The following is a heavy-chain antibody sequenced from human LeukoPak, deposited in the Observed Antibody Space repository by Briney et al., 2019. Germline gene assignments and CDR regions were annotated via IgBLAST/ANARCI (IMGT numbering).Heavy chain of an antibody. CDR1: GFTFSSFA. CDR2: ISYDGSDQ. V-gene: IGHV3-30*04. Sequence: PGGSLRLSCAASGFTFSSFAMHWVRQAPGKGLEWVTLISYDGSDQYYTDSVKGRFTISRDNSKNTLYLRMNSLRPEDTAVYYCAALTGYDFGFDFWGQGTLVTVSS. D-gene: IGHD5-12*01. J-gene: IGHJ4*02. CDR3: AALTGYDFGFDF.